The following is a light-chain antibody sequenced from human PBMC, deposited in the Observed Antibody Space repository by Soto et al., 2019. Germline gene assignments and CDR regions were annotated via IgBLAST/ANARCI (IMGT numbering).Light chain of an antibody. Sequence: EVVMTQSPATLSVSPGGRATLSFRASQSISDTLAWYQQKPGQAPRLLIHGASARAPGFPARFSGSGSGTDFTLTISRLAPEDFAVYYCHQYSSSPRTFGQGTKVDIK. V-gene: IGKV3-15*01. CDR1: QSISDT. J-gene: IGKJ1*01. CDR3: HQYSSSPRT. CDR2: GAS.